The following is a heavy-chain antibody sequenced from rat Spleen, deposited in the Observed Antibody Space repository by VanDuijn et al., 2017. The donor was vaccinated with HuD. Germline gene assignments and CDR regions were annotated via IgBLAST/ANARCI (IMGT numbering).Heavy chain of an antibody. CDR1: GFTFTNYY. V-gene: IGHV5-25*01. CDR2: ISPGGGNT. D-gene: IGHD5-1*01. CDR3: ARWENWFAY. Sequence: EVQLVESGGGLVHPGRSMKLSCAASGFTFTNYYMAWVRQAPTRGLEWVASISPGGGNTYYRDSVKGRFTLSRDNAKSTLYLQMDSLRSEDTATYYCARWENWFAYWGQGTLVTVSS. J-gene: IGHJ3*01.